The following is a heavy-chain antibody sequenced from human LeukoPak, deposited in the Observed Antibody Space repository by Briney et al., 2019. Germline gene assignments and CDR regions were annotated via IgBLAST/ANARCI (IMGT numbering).Heavy chain of an antibody. Sequence: GASVKVSCKASGYTFTGYYMHWVRQAPGQGLEWMGRINPNSGGTNYAQKFQGRVTMTRDTSISTAYMELSRLRSDDTAVCYCARESGWIAAAGTAGFDPWGQGTLVTVSS. CDR1: GYTFTGYY. V-gene: IGHV1-2*06. D-gene: IGHD6-13*01. CDR3: ARESGWIAAAGTAGFDP. CDR2: INPNSGGT. J-gene: IGHJ5*02.